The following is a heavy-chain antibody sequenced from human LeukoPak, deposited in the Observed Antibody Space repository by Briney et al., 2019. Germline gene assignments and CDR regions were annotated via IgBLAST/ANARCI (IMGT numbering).Heavy chain of an antibody. CDR1: GDSISSGDYY. CDR2: IYYSGST. Sequence: SETLSLTCTVSGDSISSGDYYWHWIRQPPGKGLEWIGYIYYSGSTNYNPSLKSRVTISVDTSKNQFSLKLSSVTAADTAVYYCAATYYDFWSGPPFDAFDIWGQGTMVTVSS. V-gene: IGHV4-61*08. D-gene: IGHD3-3*01. CDR3: AATYYDFWSGPPFDAFDI. J-gene: IGHJ3*02.